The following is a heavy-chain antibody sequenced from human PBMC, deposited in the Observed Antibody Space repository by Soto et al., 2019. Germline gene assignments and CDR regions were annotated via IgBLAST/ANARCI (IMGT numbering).Heavy chain of an antibody. J-gene: IGHJ4*02. D-gene: IGHD3-10*01. CDR1: GFTFSSYG. CDR3: AKEGYYYGSGSRRGLDY. Sequence: PVGSLRLSCAASGFTFSSYGMHWVRQAPGKGLEWVAVISYDGSNKYYADSVKGRFTISRDNSKNTLYLQMNSLRAGDTAVYYCAKEGYYYGSGSRRGLDYWGQGTLVTVSS. V-gene: IGHV3-30*18. CDR2: ISYDGSNK.